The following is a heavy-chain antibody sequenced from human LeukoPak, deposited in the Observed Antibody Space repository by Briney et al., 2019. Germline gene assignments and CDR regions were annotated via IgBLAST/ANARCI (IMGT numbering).Heavy chain of an antibody. Sequence: PSETLSLTCTVSGGSISSYYWSWLRQPPGKGLEWIGYIYYSGSTNYNPSLKSRVTISVDTSKNQFSLKLSSVTAAGTAVYYCAGAGGPQYYYYYYMDVWGKGTTVTVSS. CDR3: AGAGGPQYYYYYYMDV. CDR2: IYYSGST. V-gene: IGHV4-59*01. CDR1: GGSISSYY. J-gene: IGHJ6*03.